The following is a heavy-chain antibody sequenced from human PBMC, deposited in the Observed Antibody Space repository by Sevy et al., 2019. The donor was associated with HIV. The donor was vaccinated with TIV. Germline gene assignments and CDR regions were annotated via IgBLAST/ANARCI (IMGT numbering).Heavy chain of an antibody. J-gene: IGHJ6*02. D-gene: IGHD6-19*01. V-gene: IGHV3-7*01. CDR3: VREAVAGRSGPWRADYYYAGMDV. CDR2: IEQDGNEK. Sequence: AGSLRLSCVASGFIFSDYWMTWVRQAPGKGLEWVANIEQDGNEKYYMDSAKGRFTISRDNAKNSVYLQVNSLRAEDTAVYDCVREAVAGRSGPWRADYYYAGMDVWGQGTTVTVSS. CDR1: GFIFSDYW.